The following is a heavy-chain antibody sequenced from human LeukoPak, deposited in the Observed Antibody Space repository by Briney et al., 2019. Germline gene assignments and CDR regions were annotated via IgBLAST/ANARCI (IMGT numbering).Heavy chain of an antibody. CDR2: ISASGGST. Sequence: SGGSLRLSCAASGFTFSSSAMSWVRQVPGKGLEWVSGISASGGSTYYADSVRGRFTISRDNSKNTLYVQMNSLRAEDTAVYYCARRGDGGRSFDYWGQGTLVTVSS. CDR3: ARRGDGGRSFDY. J-gene: IGHJ4*02. CDR1: GFTFSSSA. V-gene: IGHV3-23*01. D-gene: IGHD4-23*01.